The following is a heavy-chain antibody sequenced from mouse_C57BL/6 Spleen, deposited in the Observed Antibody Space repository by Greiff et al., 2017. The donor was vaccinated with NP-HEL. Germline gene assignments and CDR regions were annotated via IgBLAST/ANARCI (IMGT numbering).Heavy chain of an antibody. CDR1: GFTFSSYG. J-gene: IGHJ2*01. Sequence: DVMLVESGGDLVKPGGSLKLSCAASGFTFSSYGMSWVRQTPDKRLEWVATISSGGSYTYYPDSVKGRFPISRDNAKNTLYLQMSSLKSEDTAMYDCARHRAITTVVAPLFDYWGQGTTLTVSS. V-gene: IGHV5-6*02. CDR2: ISSGGSYT. D-gene: IGHD1-1*01. CDR3: ARHRAITTVVAPLFDY.